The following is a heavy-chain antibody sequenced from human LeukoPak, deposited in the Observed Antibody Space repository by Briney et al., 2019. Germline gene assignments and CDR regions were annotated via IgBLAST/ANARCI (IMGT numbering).Heavy chain of an antibody. V-gene: IGHV4-34*01. D-gene: IGHD5-24*01. Sequence: SETLSLTCAVYGGSFSGYYWGWIRQPPGKGLEWIGEINHSGSTNYDPSLKSRVTMSGDTSKNQFSLKLSSVTAADTAVYYCASPDREEMATAGDAFDLWGQGTMVTVSS. CDR3: ASPDREEMATAGDAFDL. CDR2: INHSGST. CDR1: GGSFSGYY. J-gene: IGHJ3*01.